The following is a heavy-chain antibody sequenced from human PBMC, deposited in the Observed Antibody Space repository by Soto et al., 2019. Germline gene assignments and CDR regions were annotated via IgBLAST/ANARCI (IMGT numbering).Heavy chain of an antibody. CDR3: VARIAVAGQNWHDP. CDR2: ISGSGGST. J-gene: IGHJ5*02. D-gene: IGHD6-19*01. CDR1: GFHFGPFW. V-gene: IGHV3-23*01. Sequence: GGSLRLSCAASGFHFGPFWMHWVRQAPGKGLEWVSAISGSGGSTYYADSVKGRFTISRDNSKNTLYLQMNSLRAEDTAVYYCVARIAVAGQNWHDPSGRVTLVIGSA.